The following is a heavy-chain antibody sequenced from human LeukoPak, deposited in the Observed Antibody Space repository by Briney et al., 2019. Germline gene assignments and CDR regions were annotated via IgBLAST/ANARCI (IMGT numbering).Heavy chain of an antibody. CDR1: GFTFSSYS. D-gene: IGHD5-18*01. CDR2: ISSSSSSTI. J-gene: IGHJ4*02. V-gene: IGHV3-48*01. CDR3: ARAITNYGYIFDY. Sequence: PGGSLRLSCAASGFTFSSYSMNWVRQAPGKGLEWVSYISSSSSSTIYYADSVKGRFTISRDNAKNSLYLQMNGLRAEDTAVYYCARAITNYGYIFDYWGQGTLVTVSS.